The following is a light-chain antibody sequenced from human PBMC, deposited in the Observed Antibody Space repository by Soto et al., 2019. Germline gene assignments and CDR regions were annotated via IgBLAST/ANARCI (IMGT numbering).Light chain of an antibody. Sequence: QSALTQPASVSASPGQSITISCTGTSSDVGGYNYVSWYQQHPGKAPKLMIYEVTNRPSGVSNRFSGSKSGNTASLTISGLQAEDEADYYCSSYTTSSTYVFGPGTKLTVL. V-gene: IGLV2-14*01. CDR3: SSYTTSSTYV. CDR2: EVT. J-gene: IGLJ1*01. CDR1: SSDVGGYNY.